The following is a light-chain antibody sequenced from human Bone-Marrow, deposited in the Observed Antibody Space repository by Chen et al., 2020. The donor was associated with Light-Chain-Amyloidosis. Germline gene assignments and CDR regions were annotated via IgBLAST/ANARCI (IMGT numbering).Light chain of an antibody. CDR3: SSYTSRSTLDV. CDR2: DIS. CDR1: SSDVDGYNY. V-gene: IGLV2-14*01. Sequence: QSALTQPASLFGSPGPSITISCTGTSSDVDGYNYVSWYQQLPGKAPKLMIYDISNRPSGVSNRFSGSKSGNTASLTISGLQAEDEADYYCSSYTSRSTLDVFGTGTKVTVL. J-gene: IGLJ1*01.